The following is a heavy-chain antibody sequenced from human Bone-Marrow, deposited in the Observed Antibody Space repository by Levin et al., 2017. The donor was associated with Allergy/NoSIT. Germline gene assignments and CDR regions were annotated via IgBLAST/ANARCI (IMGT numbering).Heavy chain of an antibody. CDR3: AREGDAPYDILTGHDWFDP. D-gene: IGHD3-9*01. J-gene: IGHJ5*02. CDR1: GGTFSSYA. Sequence: KISCKASGGTFSSYAISWVRQAPGQGLEWMGGIIPIFGTANYAQKFQGRVTITADESTSTAYMELSSLRSEDTAVYYCAREGDAPYDILTGHDWFDPWGQGTLVTVSS. V-gene: IGHV1-69*01. CDR2: IIPIFGTA.